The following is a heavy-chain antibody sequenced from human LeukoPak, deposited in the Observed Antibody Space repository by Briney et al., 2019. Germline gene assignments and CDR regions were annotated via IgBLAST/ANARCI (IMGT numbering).Heavy chain of an antibody. J-gene: IGHJ4*02. CDR1: GFIFSNYG. CDR3: ARERIDSSTGWYYFDY. V-gene: IGHV3-33*01. Sequence: PGGSLRLSCAPSGFIFSNYGMHWVRQAPRKGLEWVAVIWYDGSNKKYTDSVKGRFTISRDNSKNMLFLQMNSLRAEDTAVYYCARERIDSSTGWYYFDYWGQGTLVTVSS. D-gene: IGHD6-19*01. CDR2: IWYDGSNK.